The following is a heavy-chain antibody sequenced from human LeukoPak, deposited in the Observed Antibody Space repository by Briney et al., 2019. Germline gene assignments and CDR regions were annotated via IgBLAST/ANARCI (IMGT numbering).Heavy chain of an antibody. V-gene: IGHV4-59*01. CDR1: GGSISTYY. CDR2: IYYSGST. CDR3: ARADCSGGSCYAFDI. J-gene: IGHJ3*02. Sequence: SETLSLTCTVSGGSISTYYWSWIRQPPGKGLEWIGYIYYSGSTNYNPSLKSRVTMSVDTSKNQFSLKLSSVTAADTAVYYCARADCSGGSCYAFDIWGQGTMVTVSS. D-gene: IGHD2-15*01.